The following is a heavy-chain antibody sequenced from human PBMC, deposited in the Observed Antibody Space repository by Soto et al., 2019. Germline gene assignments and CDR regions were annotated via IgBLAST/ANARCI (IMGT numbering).Heavy chain of an antibody. V-gene: IGHV1-69*01. D-gene: IGHD2-15*01. J-gene: IGHJ3*02. Sequence: QVQLVQSGAEVKKPGSSVKVSCKASGGTFSSYAISWVRQAPGQGLEWMGGIIPIFGTANYAQKFQGRVTITADESTSTAYMELSSLRSEDTAVYYCARDAYYCSGGSCYSGPDAFDIWGQGTMVTVSS. CDR3: ARDAYYCSGGSCYSGPDAFDI. CDR1: GGTFSSYA. CDR2: IIPIFGTA.